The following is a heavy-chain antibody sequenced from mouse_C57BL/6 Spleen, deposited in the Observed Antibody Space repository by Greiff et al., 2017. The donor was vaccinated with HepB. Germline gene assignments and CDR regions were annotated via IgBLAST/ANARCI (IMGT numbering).Heavy chain of an antibody. Sequence: QVQLQQPGAELVRPGSSVKLSCKASGYTFTSYWMHWVKQRPIQGLEWIGNIDPSDSENHYNQKFKDKATLTVDKSSSTAYMQLSSLTSEDSAVYYGARSYYGNYGYYAMDDWGQVTSVTVSS. V-gene: IGHV1-52*01. CDR1: GYTFTSYW. J-gene: IGHJ4*01. CDR2: IDPSDSEN. CDR3: ARSYYGNYGYYAMDD. D-gene: IGHD2-10*01.